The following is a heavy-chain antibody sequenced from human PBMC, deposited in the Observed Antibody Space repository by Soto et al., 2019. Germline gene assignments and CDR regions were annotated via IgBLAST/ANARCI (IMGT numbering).Heavy chain of an antibody. D-gene: IGHD3-10*01. CDR1: GFTFSSYA. J-gene: IGHJ4*02. V-gene: IGHV3-23*01. CDR3: AEGGTPQTHYYGSGSLPFDY. Sequence: EVQLLESGGGLVQPGGSLRLSCAASGFTFSSYAMSWVRQAPGKGLEWGSAISGSGGSTYYADSVKGRFTISRDNSKNTLYLQMNSLRAEDTAVYYCAEGGTPQTHYYGSGSLPFDYWGQGTLVTVSS. CDR2: ISGSGGST.